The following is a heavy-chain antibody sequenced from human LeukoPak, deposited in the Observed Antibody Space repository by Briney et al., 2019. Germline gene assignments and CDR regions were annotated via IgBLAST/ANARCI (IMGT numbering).Heavy chain of an antibody. CDR3: ARGSSRFDC. CDR2: TSYSDST. V-gene: IGHV4-61*05. J-gene: IGHJ4*02. Sequence: PSETLSLTCTVSGGSISSSSYYWGWIRQPPGKGLEWIGYTSYSDSTRYNPSLKSRVTMSIDTSMNQFSLMVTSVTAADTAVYYCARGSSRFDCWGQGTLVTVSS. CDR1: GGSISSSSYY. D-gene: IGHD6-13*01.